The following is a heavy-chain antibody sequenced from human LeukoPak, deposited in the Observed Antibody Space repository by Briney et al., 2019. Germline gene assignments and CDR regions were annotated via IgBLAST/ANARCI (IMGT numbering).Heavy chain of an antibody. CDR1: GGTFSSYA. V-gene: IGHV1-69*13. CDR2: IIPIFGTA. Sequence: SVKVSCKASGGTFSSYAISWVRQAPGQGLEWMEGIIPIFGTANYAQKFQGRVTITADESTSTAYMELSSLRSEDTAVYYCARGCTTGVCYGSFDYWGQGNLVTVSS. CDR3: ARGCTTGVCYGSFDY. D-gene: IGHD2-8*01. J-gene: IGHJ4*02.